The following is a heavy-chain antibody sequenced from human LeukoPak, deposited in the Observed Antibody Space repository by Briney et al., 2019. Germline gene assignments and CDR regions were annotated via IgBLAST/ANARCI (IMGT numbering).Heavy chain of an antibody. CDR3: ARVRSSNNWEAWFVP. J-gene: IGHJ5*02. CDR2: ISAYNGNT. D-gene: IGHD1-1*01. V-gene: IGHV1-18*01. Sequence: GASVTVSCKASGYTFTSYGISWVRQAPGQGLEWMGWISAYNGNTNYAQKLQGRVTMTTDTSTSTAYMELRSLRSDDTAVYYCARVRSSNNWEAWFVPWGQGTLVTVSS. CDR1: GYTFTSYG.